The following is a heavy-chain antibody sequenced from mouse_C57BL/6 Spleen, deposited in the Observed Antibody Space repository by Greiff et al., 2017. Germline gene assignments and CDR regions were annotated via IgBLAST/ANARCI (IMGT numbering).Heavy chain of an antibody. CDR1: GYTFTDYN. D-gene: IGHD2-10*01. J-gene: IGHJ2*01. CDR3: ASLLQYFDY. CDR2: INPNNGGT. Sequence: EVKLEESGPELVKPGASVKMSCKASGYTFTDYNMHWVKQSHGKSLEWIGYINPNNGGTSYNQKFKGKATLTVNKSSSTAYMELRSLTSEDSAVYYCASLLQYFDYWGQGTTLTVSS. V-gene: IGHV1-22*01.